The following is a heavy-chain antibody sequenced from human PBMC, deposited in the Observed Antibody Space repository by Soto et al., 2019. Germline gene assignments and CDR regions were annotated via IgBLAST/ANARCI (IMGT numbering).Heavy chain of an antibody. CDR3: ARGGLGYCSGGSCYSAELSRYYYGMDV. Sequence: PSETLSLTCTVSGGSISSSSYYWSWIRQPPGKGLEWIGYIHYSGTSKYNPSLRSRASMSLDTSKNQFSLKLSSVTAADTAVYYCARGGLGYCSGGSCYSAELSRYYYGMDVWGQGTTVTVSS. V-gene: IGHV4-61*05. CDR1: GGSISSSSYY. D-gene: IGHD2-15*01. J-gene: IGHJ6*02. CDR2: IHYSGTS.